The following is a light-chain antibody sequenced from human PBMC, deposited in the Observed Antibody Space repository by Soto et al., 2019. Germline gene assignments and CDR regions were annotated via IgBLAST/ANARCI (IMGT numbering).Light chain of an antibody. CDR2: DVS. CDR1: SSDAGGYNY. V-gene: IGLV2-14*01. CDR3: SSYTSSSTDVV. Sequence: QSALTQPASVSGSPGQSITISCTGTSSDAGGYNYVSWYQQHPDKAPKLMIYDVSNRPSGVSNRFSGSKSGNTASLTISGLQAEDEADYYCSSYTSSSTDVVFGGGTKLTVL. J-gene: IGLJ2*01.